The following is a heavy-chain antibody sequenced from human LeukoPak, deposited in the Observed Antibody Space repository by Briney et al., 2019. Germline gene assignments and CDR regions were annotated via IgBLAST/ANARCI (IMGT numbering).Heavy chain of an antibody. V-gene: IGHV1-69*13. D-gene: IGHD6-6*01. J-gene: IGHJ4*02. CDR3: ARAYGSSSGRDSDY. Sequence: PGASVKVSCKTSGYTFTDPAYHLHWVRQAPGQGLEWIGGIIPIFGTANYAQKFQGRVTITADESTSTAYMELSSLRSEDTAVYYCARAYGSSSGRDSDYWGQGTLLTVSS. CDR2: IIPIFGTA. CDR1: GYTFTDPA.